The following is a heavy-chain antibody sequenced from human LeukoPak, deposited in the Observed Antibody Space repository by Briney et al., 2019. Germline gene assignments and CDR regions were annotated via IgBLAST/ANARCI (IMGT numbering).Heavy chain of an antibody. V-gene: IGHV4-34*01. D-gene: IGHD3-16*02. Sequence: SETLSLTCAVYIDSFSNYHWNWIRQPPGKGLEWIGEINHSGSTNYNPSLKSRVTISVDTSKNQFSLKLSSVTAADTAVYYCARGDYDYVWGSYRHGYYFDYWGQGTLVTVSS. J-gene: IGHJ4*02. CDR2: INHSGST. CDR1: IDSFSNYH. CDR3: ARGDYDYVWGSYRHGYYFDY.